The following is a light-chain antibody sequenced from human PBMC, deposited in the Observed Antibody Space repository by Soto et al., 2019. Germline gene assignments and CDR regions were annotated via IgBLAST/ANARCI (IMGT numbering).Light chain of an antibody. V-gene: IGKV1-17*01. CDR2: AAS. CDR3: LQHNRYPWT. J-gene: IGKJ1*01. Sequence: DLQMTQSPSSLSASVGDRVIITCRASQDIRNDLGWYYQKPGKAPKRLIYAASSLQSGVPSRFSGSGSGTEFTLTISSLQPEDFATYYCLQHNRYPWTFGQGTKVEIK. CDR1: QDIRND.